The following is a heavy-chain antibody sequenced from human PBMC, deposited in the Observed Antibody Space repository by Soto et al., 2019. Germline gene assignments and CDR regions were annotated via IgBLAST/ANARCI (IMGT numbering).Heavy chain of an antibody. V-gene: IGHV1-69*01. CDR2: IIPIFASS. J-gene: IGHJ5*02. D-gene: IGHD6-13*01. CDR3: AKDVGFQQLLFVFET. CDR1: GGTFSNFG. Sequence: QVQLVQSGAEVKKPGSSVRVSCKASGGTFSNFGFSWVRQAPGQGLEWMGGIIPIFASSNYAQKFQGRLTITADESTSTACMDLSSLRSEDTAVYFCAKDVGFQQLLFVFETWGQGTLVTVSS.